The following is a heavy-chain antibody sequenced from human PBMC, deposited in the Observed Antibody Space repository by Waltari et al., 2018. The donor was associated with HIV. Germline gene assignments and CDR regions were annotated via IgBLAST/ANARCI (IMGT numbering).Heavy chain of an antibody. J-gene: IGHJ3*01. CDR3: AKTYYGPTSYYNVGAFDV. CDR1: GYNFNSFY. CDR2: SNPFSCGT. D-gene: IGHD3-10*01. V-gene: IGHV1-2*02. Sequence: VQLVQSGAQVKEPGDSVKVSCRASGYNFNSFYLHWVRQAPGQGLQWGGFSNPFSCGTNYAQKFRGRVTVTRDTSIDTSFMELTGLGSDDTAVYYCAKTYYGPTSYYNVGAFDVWGQGTMVSVSS.